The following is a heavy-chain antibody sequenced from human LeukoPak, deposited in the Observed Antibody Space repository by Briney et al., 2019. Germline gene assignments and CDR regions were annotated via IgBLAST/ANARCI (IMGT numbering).Heavy chain of an antibody. CDR1: EFTFSSYS. J-gene: IGHJ3*02. Sequence: GGSLRLSCAGSEFTFSSYSMNWVRQAPGKGLEWVSSISGRSDDIYYADSVKGRFTISRDNAKNSLYLQMNSLRAEDTAVYYCARTGYSSGWYYQDAFDIWGQGTMVTVSS. CDR2: ISGRSDDI. D-gene: IGHD6-19*01. V-gene: IGHV3-21*01. CDR3: ARTGYSSGWYYQDAFDI.